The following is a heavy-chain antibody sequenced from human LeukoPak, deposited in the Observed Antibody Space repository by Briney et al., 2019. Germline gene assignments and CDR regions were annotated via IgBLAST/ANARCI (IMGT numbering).Heavy chain of an antibody. V-gene: IGHV3-33*01. CDR1: GFMSCKYG. CDR3: ARGLQPPVLYGMDV. J-gene: IGHJ6*02. Sequence: GGSLRLSCAASGFMSCKYGMHWVRQAPGQGLEWVALICYDGSKKYYADSVKGRFTVSRDNSENTLYLQMNSLRADDTAVYYCARGLQPPVLYGMDVWGQGTTVTVSS. CDR2: ICYDGSKK. D-gene: IGHD4-11*01.